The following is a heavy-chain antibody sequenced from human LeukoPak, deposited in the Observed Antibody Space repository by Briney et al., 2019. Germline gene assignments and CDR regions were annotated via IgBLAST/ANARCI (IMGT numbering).Heavy chain of an antibody. J-gene: IGHJ4*02. CDR1: GFTFSSYG. CDR2: IKQDGSEK. CDR3: APGRYYFDY. V-gene: IGHV3-7*02. Sequence: GGSLRLSCAASGFTFSSYGMHWVRQAPGKGLEWVANIKQDGSEKYYVDSVKGRFTISRDNAKNSLYLQMNSLRAEDTAVYYCAPGRYYFDYWGQGTLVTVSS.